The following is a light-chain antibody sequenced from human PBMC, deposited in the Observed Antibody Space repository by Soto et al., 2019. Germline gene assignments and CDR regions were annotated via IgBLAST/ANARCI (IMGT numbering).Light chain of an antibody. CDR2: GAS. CDR3: HQYDNSPLT. V-gene: IGKV3-20*01. J-gene: IGKJ4*01. Sequence: EIVLTQSPGTLSLSPGERATLSCRASQSVRSGYFAWYQQKPGQAPRLLIVGASSRATGIPDRFSGGGSGTDCTLTISRLEPEDFALYDCHQYDNSPLTFGGGTKVEIK. CDR1: QSVRSGY.